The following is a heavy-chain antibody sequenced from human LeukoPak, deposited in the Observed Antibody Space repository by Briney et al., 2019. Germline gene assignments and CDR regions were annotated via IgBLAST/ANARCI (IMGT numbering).Heavy chain of an antibody. CDR3: ARAYDSSTFDI. CDR2: IYYSGST. V-gene: IGHV4-30-4*01. D-gene: IGHD3-22*01. CDR1: GGSFSSGDYY. Sequence: PSETLSLTCTVSGGSFSSGDYYWSWIRQPPGKGLERIGSIYYSGSTYYNPSLKSRVTISIDTSMNHFSLNLTSVTAADTAVYYCARAYDSSTFDIWGQGTMVTVSS. J-gene: IGHJ3*02.